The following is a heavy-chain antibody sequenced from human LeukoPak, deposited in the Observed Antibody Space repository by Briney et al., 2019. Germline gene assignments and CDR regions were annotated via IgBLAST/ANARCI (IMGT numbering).Heavy chain of an antibody. CDR3: AIGASYYGSGRSNFDY. V-gene: IGHV3-33*01. D-gene: IGHD3-10*01. Sequence: GRSLRLSSAASGFTFSSYGMHWVRQAPGKGLEWVALIWYDGSSKYYADSVKGRFTLSRDNSKSTLHLQMDSLRAEDTAVYYCAIGASYYGSGRSNFDYWGQGTLVTVSS. CDR1: GFTFSSYG. CDR2: IWYDGSSK. J-gene: IGHJ4*02.